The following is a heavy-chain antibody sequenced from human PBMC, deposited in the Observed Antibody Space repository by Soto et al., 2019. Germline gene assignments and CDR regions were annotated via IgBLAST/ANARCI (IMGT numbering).Heavy chain of an antibody. D-gene: IGHD3-22*01. CDR2: IIPIFGTA. CDR1: GGTFSSYA. J-gene: IGHJ6*02. Sequence: QVQLVQSGAEVKKPGSSVKVSCKASGGTFSSYAISWVRQAPGQGLEWMGGIIPIFGTANYAQKFQGRVTITAAESTSTAYMELSSLRSEDTAVYYCASTRDDSSALDYGMDVWGQGTTVTVSS. V-gene: IGHV1-69*12. CDR3: ASTRDDSSALDYGMDV.